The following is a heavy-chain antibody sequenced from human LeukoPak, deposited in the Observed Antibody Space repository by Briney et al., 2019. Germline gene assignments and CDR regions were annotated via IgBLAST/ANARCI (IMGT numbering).Heavy chain of an antibody. J-gene: IGHJ4*02. CDR1: GFTFSTYW. V-gene: IGHV3-74*01. CDR3: ARDGIAAVDFDY. Sequence: PGGSLRLSCAASGFTFSTYWMHWVRQAPGKGLVWVSRVNGDGSSTNHADSVKGRFTISRDNAKNTLYLQMNSLRAEDTAVYYCARDGIAAVDFDYWGQGILVTVSS. D-gene: IGHD6-13*01. CDR2: VNGDGSST.